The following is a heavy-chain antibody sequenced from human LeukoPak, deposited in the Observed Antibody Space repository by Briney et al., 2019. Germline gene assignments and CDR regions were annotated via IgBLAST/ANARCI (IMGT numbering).Heavy chain of an antibody. J-gene: IGHJ4*02. CDR1: GFTFSGFW. CDR2: IKVDGSEN. D-gene: IGHD2-15*01. V-gene: IGHV3-7*01. CDR3: TRNGRSLDY. Sequence: GGSLRLSCAASGFTFSGFWMSWVCQAPGKGLEWVANIKVDGSENNYVDSVRGRFTISRDNAKNSLYLQMNSLRAEDTAVYYCTRNGRSLDYWGQGTLVTVSS.